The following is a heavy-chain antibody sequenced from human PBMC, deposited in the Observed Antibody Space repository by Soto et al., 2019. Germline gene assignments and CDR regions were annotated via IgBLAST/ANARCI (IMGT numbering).Heavy chain of an antibody. Sequence: EVQLLESGGGLVQPGGSLRLSCAASGFSFSSHAMSWDRQAPGKGLDWVSSLSGDTRDTYAADSVKGRFTISRDNSKNTVYLQMISLRAEDTAVYFCAKKCTGSSSMGCFDSWGQGTLVTVSS. V-gene: IGHV3-23*01. CDR3: AKKCTGSSSMGCFDS. CDR1: GFSFSSHA. J-gene: IGHJ4*02. D-gene: IGHD6-6*01. CDR2: LSGDTRDT.